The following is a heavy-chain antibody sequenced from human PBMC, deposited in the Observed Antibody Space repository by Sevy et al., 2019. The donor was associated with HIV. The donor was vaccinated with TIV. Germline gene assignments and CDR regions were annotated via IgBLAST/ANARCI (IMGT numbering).Heavy chain of an antibody. CDR2: ISGSGGST. D-gene: IGHD3-10*01. J-gene: IGHJ6*02. CDR1: GFTFSSYA. CDR3: AKTSEGLWFRELEVYYYGMDV. Sequence: GGSLRLSCAASGFTFSSYAMSWVRQAPGKGLEWVSAISGSGGSTYYADSVKGRFTISRDNSKNTLYLQMNSLRAEDTAVYYCAKTSEGLWFRELEVYYYGMDVWGQGTTVTVSS. V-gene: IGHV3-23*01.